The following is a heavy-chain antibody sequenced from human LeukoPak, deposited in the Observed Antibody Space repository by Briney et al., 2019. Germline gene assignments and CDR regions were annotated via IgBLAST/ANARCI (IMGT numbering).Heavy chain of an antibody. CDR3: AKEGY. CDR2: IKLDGSEK. J-gene: IGHJ4*02. V-gene: IGHV3-7*01. Sequence: GGSLRLSCAASGFSFSRVWMSWVRQAPGKGPEWVASIKLDGSEKYCVDSAKGRFTISRDNAKNSLYLQMNTLRAEDTAVYYCAKEGYWGQGTLVTVSS. CDR1: GFSFSRVW.